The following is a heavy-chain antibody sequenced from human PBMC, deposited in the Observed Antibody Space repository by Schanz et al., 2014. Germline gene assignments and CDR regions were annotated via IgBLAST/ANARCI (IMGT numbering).Heavy chain of an antibody. J-gene: IGHJ4*02. CDR2: INLYGGST. V-gene: IGHV1-46*01. CDR3: TSEAHNHDGLRSYSNV. D-gene: IGHD3-10*01. CDR1: GYTFTAYG. Sequence: VQSVHSGTEVQKLGASVKVSCQTSGYTFTAYGINWVRQAPGQGLEWVGIINLYGGSTNYAQKFQGRVTVTRDTSTSTVYMELNSLRSEDTAVYFCTSEAHNHDGLRSYSNVWGQGTLVTVSS.